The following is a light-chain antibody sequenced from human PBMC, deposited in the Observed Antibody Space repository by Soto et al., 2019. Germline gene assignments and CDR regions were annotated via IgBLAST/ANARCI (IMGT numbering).Light chain of an antibody. CDR3: QQYGSSPLYT. CDR1: QSVSSSY. J-gene: IGKJ2*01. V-gene: IGKV3-20*01. Sequence: EIVLTQSPGTLSLSPGEIATLSCRASQSVSSSYLAWYQQKPGQAPRLLICGASSRATSIPDRFSGSGSGTDFTLTISRLEPEDFAVYYCQQYGSSPLYTFGQGTKLEIK. CDR2: GAS.